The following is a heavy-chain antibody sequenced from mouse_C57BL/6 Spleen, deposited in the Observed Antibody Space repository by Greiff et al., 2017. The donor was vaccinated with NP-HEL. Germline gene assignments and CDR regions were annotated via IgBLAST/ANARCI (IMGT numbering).Heavy chain of an antibody. Sequence: EVKLVESGGGLVKPGGSLKLSCAASGFTFSSYAMSWVRQTPEKRLEWVATISDGGSYTYYPDNVKGRFTISRDNAKNNLYLQMSHLKSEDTAMYYCARAGVDYRGFAYWGQGTLVTVSA. V-gene: IGHV5-4*03. J-gene: IGHJ3*01. CDR2: ISDGGSYT. CDR3: ARAGVDYRGFAY. D-gene: IGHD2-13*01. CDR1: GFTFSSYA.